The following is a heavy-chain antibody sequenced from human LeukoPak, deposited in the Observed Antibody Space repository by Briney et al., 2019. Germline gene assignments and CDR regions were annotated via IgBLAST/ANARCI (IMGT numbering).Heavy chain of an antibody. CDR2: IKQWGREK. CDR3: ARAVAAPGDY. CDR1: GFTFSSYW. V-gene: IGHV3-7*03. Sequence: GGSLRLSFAASGFTFSSYWMSWVRQAPGKGLEWVANIKQWGREKYYVDSVKGRFTVSRDNAKNSLYLQMNSLRAEDTDVYYCARAVAAPGDYWGQGTLVTVSS. D-gene: IGHD6-19*01. J-gene: IGHJ4*02.